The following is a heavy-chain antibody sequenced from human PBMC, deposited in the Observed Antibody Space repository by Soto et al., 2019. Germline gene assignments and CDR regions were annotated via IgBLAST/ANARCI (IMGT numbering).Heavy chain of an antibody. J-gene: IGHJ6*02. CDR2: IYSGGST. V-gene: IGHV3-53*01. CDR1: GFTVSSNY. Sequence: GGSLRLSCAASGFTVSSNYMSWVRQAPGKGLEWVSVIYSGGSTYYADSVKGRFTISRDNSKNTLYLKRNSLRAEDTAVYYCAREQAPDYGGNSWVYGMDVWGQGTTVTVSS. D-gene: IGHD4-17*01. CDR3: AREQAPDYGGNSWVYGMDV.